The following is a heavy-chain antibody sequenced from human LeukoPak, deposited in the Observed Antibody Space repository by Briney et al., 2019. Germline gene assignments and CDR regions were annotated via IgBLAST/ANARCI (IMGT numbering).Heavy chain of an antibody. J-gene: IGHJ6*03. CDR2: IRSSSSTI. CDR1: GFTFSSYS. Sequence: PGGSLRLSCAASGFTFSSYSMNWVRQAPGKGLEWVSYIRSSSSTIYYADSVKGRFTISRDNSKNTLYLQMNSLRAEDTAVYYCAKVRTNYYYYYMDVWGKGTTVTVSS. V-gene: IGHV3-48*01. CDR3: AKVRTNYYYYYMDV. D-gene: IGHD3-3*01.